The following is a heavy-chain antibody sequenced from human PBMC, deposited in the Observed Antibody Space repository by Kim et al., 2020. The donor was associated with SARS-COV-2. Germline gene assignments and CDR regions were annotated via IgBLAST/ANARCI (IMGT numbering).Heavy chain of an antibody. J-gene: IGHJ4*01. Sequence: IGSIYYSGSTYYNPSLKSRVTISVDTTKNQFSLKLSSVTAADTAVYYFSRPNATGYYLSNFDYWG. CDR3: SRPNATGYYLSNFDY. V-gene: IGHV4-39*01. CDR2: IYYSGST. D-gene: IGHD1-1*01.